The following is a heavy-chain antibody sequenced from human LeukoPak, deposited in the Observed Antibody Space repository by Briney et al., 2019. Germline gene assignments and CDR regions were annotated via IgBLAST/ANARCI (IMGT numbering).Heavy chain of an antibody. CDR3: ARVNLRGSNYNWFDP. J-gene: IGHJ5*02. V-gene: IGHV1-69*08. Sequence: ASVKVSCKTSGGTFLSHTFSWVRQAPGHGLEWIGKITPVIGTAKYAQTFQGRVSIYTDKDTTTVYMDLSGLRPDDTADYYCARVNLRGSNYNWFDPWGQGTRVIVSS. CDR1: GGTFLSHT. CDR2: ITPVIGTA. D-gene: IGHD3-10*01.